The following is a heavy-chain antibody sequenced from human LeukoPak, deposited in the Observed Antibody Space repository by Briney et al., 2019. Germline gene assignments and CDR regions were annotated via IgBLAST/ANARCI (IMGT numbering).Heavy chain of an antibody. J-gene: IGHJ4*02. V-gene: IGHV3-48*01. CDR1: GFTFSSYS. CDR2: ISSSSSTI. D-gene: IGHD3-10*01. Sequence: GGSLRLSCAASGFTFSSYSMNWVRQAPGKGLEWVSYISSSSSTIYYADSVKGRFTISRDNAKNSLYLQMNSLRAKDTAVYYCARGASRYYYGSGSYYIDDYWGQGTLVTVSS. CDR3: ARGASRYYYGSGSYYIDDY.